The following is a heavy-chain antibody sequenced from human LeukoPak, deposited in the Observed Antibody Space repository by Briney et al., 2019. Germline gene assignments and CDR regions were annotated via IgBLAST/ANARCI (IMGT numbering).Heavy chain of an antibody. Sequence: AGGSLRLSCAASGFTFSTYAMSWVRQAPGKGLEWVSVISGSAGSTYYTDSVKGRFTISRDNSKNTLYLQMNSLRAEDTAVYYCAKGLFGYCSSTSCYPLDYWGQGTLVTVSS. CDR1: GFTFSTYA. J-gene: IGHJ4*02. CDR2: ISGSAGST. V-gene: IGHV3-23*01. CDR3: AKGLFGYCSSTSCYPLDY. D-gene: IGHD2-2*03.